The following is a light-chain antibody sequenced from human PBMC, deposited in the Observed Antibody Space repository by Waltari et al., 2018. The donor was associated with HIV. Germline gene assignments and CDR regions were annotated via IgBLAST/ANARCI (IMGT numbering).Light chain of an antibody. Sequence: EIVLTQSPATPSLSPGDRATLSCRASQSVSSYLAWYQQKPGQAPRLLIYDASNRATGIPARFSGSGSGTDFTLTISSLEPEDFAVYYCQQRSGITFGQGTRLEIK. CDR1: QSVSSY. V-gene: IGKV3-11*01. J-gene: IGKJ5*01. CDR2: DAS. CDR3: QQRSGIT.